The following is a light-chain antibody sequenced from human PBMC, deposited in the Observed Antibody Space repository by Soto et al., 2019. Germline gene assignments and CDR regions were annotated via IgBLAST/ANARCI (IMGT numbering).Light chain of an antibody. V-gene: IGKV3-20*01. CDR3: QEYGSSPTT. J-gene: IGKJ1*01. CDR1: QSVSSSY. Sequence: EIVLTQSPGTLSLSPGERATLSCRASQSVSSSYLAWYQQKPGQAPRLLIYGASSRATDIPDRFSGRGSGTHFTLTVSTLETDDFEVYCCQEYGSSPTTFGQGTKVEIK. CDR2: GAS.